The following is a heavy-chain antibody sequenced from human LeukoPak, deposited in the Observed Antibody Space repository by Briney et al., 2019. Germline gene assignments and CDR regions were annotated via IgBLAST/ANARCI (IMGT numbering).Heavy chain of an antibody. CDR2: IYHSGST. J-gene: IGHJ3*02. D-gene: IGHD2-15*01. CDR3: ARDGSGSASTYMNAFDI. Sequence: PSQTLSLTCTVSGGSISSDNYYWSWVRQPPGKGLEWIGEIYHSGSTNYNPSLKSRVTISVDKSKNQFSLKLSSVTAADTAVYYCARDGSGSASTYMNAFDIWGQGTMVTVSS. V-gene: IGHV4-39*07. CDR1: GGSISSDNYY.